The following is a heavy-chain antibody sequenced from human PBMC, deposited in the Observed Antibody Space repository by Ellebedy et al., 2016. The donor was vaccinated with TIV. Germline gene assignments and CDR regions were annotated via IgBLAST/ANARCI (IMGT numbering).Heavy chain of an antibody. CDR2: MNPNSGNT. J-gene: IGHJ5*02. CDR1: GGTFSSYA. D-gene: IGHD2-15*01. V-gene: IGHV1-8*02. CDR3: ARAARWWVVVVAATVNWFDP. Sequence: ASVKVSXXASGGTFSSYAINWVRQATGQGLEWMGWMNPNSGNTGYAQKFQGRVTMTRNTSISTAYMELSSLRSEDTAVYYCARAARWWVVVVAATVNWFDPWGQGTLVTVSS.